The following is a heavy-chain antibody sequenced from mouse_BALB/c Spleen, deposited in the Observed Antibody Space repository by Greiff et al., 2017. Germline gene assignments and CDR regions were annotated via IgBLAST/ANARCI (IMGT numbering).Heavy chain of an antibody. D-gene: IGHD2-4*01. CDR2: IDPENGDT. J-gene: IGHJ3*01. V-gene: IGHV14-4*02. CDR3: NADDYDFAY. CDR1: GFNIKDYY. Sequence: EVQLQQSGAELVRSGASVKLSCTASGFNIKDYYMHWVKQRPEQGLEWIGWIDPENGDTEYAPKFQGKATMTADTSSNTAYLQLSSLTSEDTAVYYCNADDYDFAYWGQGTLVTVSA.